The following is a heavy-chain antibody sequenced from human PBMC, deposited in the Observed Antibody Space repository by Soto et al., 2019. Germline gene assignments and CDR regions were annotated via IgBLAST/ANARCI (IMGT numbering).Heavy chain of an antibody. J-gene: IGHJ4*02. CDR1: GFTFSNYW. Sequence: EVQLVESGGGLVQPGGSLRLSCAASGFTFSNYWMHWVRQAPGKGLVWVSRINSDGSSTNYADSVKGRFTISRDNDKNTLYLQMNSLRAEDTAVYYCVKDYGAGLGGGWGQGTLVTVSS. CDR2: INSDGSST. CDR3: VKDYGAGLGGG. V-gene: IGHV3-74*01. D-gene: IGHD4-17*01.